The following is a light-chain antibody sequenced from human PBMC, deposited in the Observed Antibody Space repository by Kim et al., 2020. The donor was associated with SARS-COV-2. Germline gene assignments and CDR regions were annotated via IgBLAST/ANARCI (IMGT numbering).Light chain of an antibody. J-gene: IGLJ1*01. Sequence: APGEAAKFPCAGNNIGSKNVQWYQQRAGQAPVLVISHDSDRPSEIPDRFSGSNSGNTATLTISRVEAGDEADYYCQVWDGSTDHYVFGTGTKVTVL. CDR2: HDS. V-gene: IGLV3-21*04. CDR3: QVWDGSTDHYV. CDR1: NIGSKN.